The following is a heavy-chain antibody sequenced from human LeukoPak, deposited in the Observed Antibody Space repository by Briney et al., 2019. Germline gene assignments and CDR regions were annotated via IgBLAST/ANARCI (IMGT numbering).Heavy chain of an antibody. V-gene: IGHV3-23*01. Sequence: GGSLRLSCAASGFTFSSSSMSWVGQAPGKGLEWVSVISGSGGSTDYADSVKGRFTISRDNSKNTLYLQINSLRAEDTAVYYCAKGSGWYVWGQGTLVTVSS. CDR3: AKGSGWYV. J-gene: IGHJ4*02. CDR1: GFTFSSSS. D-gene: IGHD6-19*01. CDR2: ISGSGGST.